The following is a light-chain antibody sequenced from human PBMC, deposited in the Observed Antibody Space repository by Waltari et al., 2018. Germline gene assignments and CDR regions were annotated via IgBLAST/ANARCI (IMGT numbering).Light chain of an antibody. Sequence: VLTQSPDTLSLSPGDRATLSCRASQSLTKRYLVWYQRKPGQAPRLLMYGASNRAAGIPDRFSGSGSGTDFTLTISRLEPDDSAVYYCQQYGSSIMYTFGQGTKLEIK. CDR3: QQYGSSIMYT. J-gene: IGKJ2*01. CDR2: GAS. V-gene: IGKV3-20*01. CDR1: QSLTKRY.